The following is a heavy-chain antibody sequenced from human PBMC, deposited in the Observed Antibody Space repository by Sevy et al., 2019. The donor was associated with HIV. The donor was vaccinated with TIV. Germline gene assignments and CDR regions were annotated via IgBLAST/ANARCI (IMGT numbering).Heavy chain of an antibody. CDR3: ARSYSSSWYILYYFEY. D-gene: IGHD6-13*01. Sequence: GGSLRLSCAASGFSFSSYSVSWVRQAPGKGLEWVASIGSSNSYIYYADSVKGRFTISRDNAKNSLFLHMNTLRPEDTAVYYCARSYSSSWYILYYFEYWGQGTPVTVSS. J-gene: IGHJ4*02. CDR1: GFSFSSYS. V-gene: IGHV3-21*01. CDR2: IGSSNSYI.